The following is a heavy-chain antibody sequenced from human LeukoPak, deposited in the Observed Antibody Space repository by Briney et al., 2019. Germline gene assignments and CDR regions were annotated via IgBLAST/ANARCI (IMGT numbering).Heavy chain of an antibody. CDR1: GYTFTSYY. V-gene: IGHV1-46*01. J-gene: IGHJ4*02. D-gene: IGHD4-17*01. CDR3: ARIEAGYDYGDYFFDY. Sequence: ASVKVSCKASGYTFTSYYMHWVRQAPGQGLEWMGIINPSGGSTSYAQKFQGRVTMTRDTSTSTVYMELSSLRSEDTAVYYCARIEAGYDYGDYFFDYWGQGTLVTVSS. CDR2: INPSGGST.